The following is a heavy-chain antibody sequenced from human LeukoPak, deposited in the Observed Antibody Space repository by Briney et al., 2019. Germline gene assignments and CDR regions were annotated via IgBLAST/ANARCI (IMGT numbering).Heavy chain of an antibody. V-gene: IGHV1-69*13. CDR3: ARSDIVVVPAAILYNWFDP. CDR1: GGTFSSYA. CDR2: IIPIFGTA. Sequence: SVKVSCKASGGTFSSYAISWVRQAPGQGLEWMGGIIPIFGTANYAQKFQGRVTITADESTSTAYMELSSLRSEDTAVYYCARSDIVVVPAAILYNWFDPWGQGTLVTVSS. D-gene: IGHD2-2*02. J-gene: IGHJ5*02.